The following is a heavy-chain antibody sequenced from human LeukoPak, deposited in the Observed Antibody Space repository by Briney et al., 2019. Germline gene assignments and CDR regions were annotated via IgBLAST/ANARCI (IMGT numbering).Heavy chain of an antibody. V-gene: IGHV4-4*07. CDR2: IYTSGST. Sequence: TSETLSLTCTVSGGSISSYYWSWIRQPPGKGLEWIGRIYTSGSTNYNPSLKSRVTMSVDTSKNQFSLKLSSVTAADTAVYYCARDGYIYDSSGYYSLDYWGQGTLVTVSS. J-gene: IGHJ4*02. CDR3: ARDGYIYDSSGYYSLDY. D-gene: IGHD3-22*01. CDR1: GGSISSYY.